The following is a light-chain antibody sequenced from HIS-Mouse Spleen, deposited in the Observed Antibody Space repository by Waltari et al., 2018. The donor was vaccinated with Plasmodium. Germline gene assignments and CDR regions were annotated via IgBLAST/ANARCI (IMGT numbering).Light chain of an antibody. J-gene: IGLJ2*01. CDR1: SCDVGGYNY. Sequence: QSALTQPRSVSGSPGQSVPISCTGTSCDVGGYNYVSLYQQHPGKAPKLMIYDVSKRPSGVPDRFSGSKSGNTASLTISGLQSEDEADYYCAAWDDSLNGPVFGGGTKLTVL. CDR2: DVS. CDR3: AAWDDSLNGPV. V-gene: IGLV2-11*01.